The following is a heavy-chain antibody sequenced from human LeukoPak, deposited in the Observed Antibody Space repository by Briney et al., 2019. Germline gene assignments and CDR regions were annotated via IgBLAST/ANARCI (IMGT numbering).Heavy chain of an antibody. Sequence: PSETLSLTCTVSGGSISNYYWSWIRQPPGKGLEWIGYIYYSGSTNYNPSLKSRVTISVDTSKNQFSLKLSSVTAADTAVYYCARAPQSWEILHGAFDMWGQGTMVTVSS. CDR2: IYYSGST. J-gene: IGHJ3*02. CDR3: ARAPQSWEILHGAFDM. CDR1: GGSISNYY. V-gene: IGHV4-59*12. D-gene: IGHD2-15*01.